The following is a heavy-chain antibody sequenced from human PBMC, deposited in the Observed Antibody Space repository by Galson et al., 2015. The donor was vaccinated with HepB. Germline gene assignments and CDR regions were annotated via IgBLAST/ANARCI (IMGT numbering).Heavy chain of an antibody. J-gene: IGHJ6*03. D-gene: IGHD3-10*01. CDR2: IIPILGIA. CDR1: GGTFSSYA. Sequence: SVKVSCKASGGTFSSYAISWVRQAPGQGLEWMRGIIPILGIANYAQKFQGRVTITADKSTSTAYMELSSLRSEDTAVYYCARVGTMVQGVSDYYYYYYMDVWGKGTTVTVSS. V-gene: IGHV1-69*10. CDR3: ARVGTMVQGVSDYYYYYYMDV.